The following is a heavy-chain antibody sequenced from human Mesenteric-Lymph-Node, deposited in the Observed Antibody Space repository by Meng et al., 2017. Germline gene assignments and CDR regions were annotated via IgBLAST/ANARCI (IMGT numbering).Heavy chain of an antibody. CDR3: ARGRIAAAGTLAFGYYYGMDV. V-gene: IGHV1-69*02. D-gene: IGHD6-13*01. Sequence: SVKVSCKASGGTFSSYTISWVRQAPGQGLEWMGRIIPILGIANYAQKFQGRVTITADKSTSTAYMELSSLRSEDTAVYYCARGRIAAAGTLAFGYYYGMDVWGQGTLVTVSS. CDR2: IIPILGIA. CDR1: GGTFSSYT. J-gene: IGHJ6*02.